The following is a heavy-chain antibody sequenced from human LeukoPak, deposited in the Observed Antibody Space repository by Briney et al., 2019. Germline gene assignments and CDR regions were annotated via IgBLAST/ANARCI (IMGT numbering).Heavy chain of an antibody. CDR3: ARELRYLGELQDYGMDV. D-gene: IGHD3-16*01. CDR1: GYTFTGYY. CDR2: INPNSGGT. Sequence: GASVTVSCKASGYTFTGYYMHWVRQAPGQGLEWMGWINPNSGGTNYAQKFQGRVTMARDTSISTAYMELSRLRSDDTAVYYCARELRYLGELQDYGMDVWGQGTTVTVSS. J-gene: IGHJ6*02. V-gene: IGHV1-2*02.